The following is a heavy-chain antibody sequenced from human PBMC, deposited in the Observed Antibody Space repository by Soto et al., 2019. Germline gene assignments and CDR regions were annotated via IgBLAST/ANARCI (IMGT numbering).Heavy chain of an antibody. D-gene: IGHD5-12*01. CDR2: ISAYNGNT. J-gene: IGHJ6*02. V-gene: IGHV1-18*04. CDR3: ARDLGSGYDSHYYYYYGMDV. CDR1: GYTFTSYG. Sequence: VKVSCKASGYTFTSYGISWVRQAPGQGLEWMGWISAYNGNTNYAQKLQGRVTMTTDTSTSTAYMELRSLRSDDTAVYYCARDLGSGYDSHYYYYYGMDVWGQGTTVTVSS.